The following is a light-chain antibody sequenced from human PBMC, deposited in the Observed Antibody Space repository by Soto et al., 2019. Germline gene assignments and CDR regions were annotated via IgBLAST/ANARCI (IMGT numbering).Light chain of an antibody. CDR2: EVS. CDR3: SSYTSSSTLYV. J-gene: IGLJ1*01. Sequence: QSALTQPASVSGSPGQSITISCTGTSSDVGGYNYVSWYQQHPGKAPKLMIYEVSNRPSGVSNRFSGSKSGNTASLTISGLQDEDEADYYCSSYTSSSTLYVFGPGTTVTVL. V-gene: IGLV2-14*01. CDR1: SSDVGGYNY.